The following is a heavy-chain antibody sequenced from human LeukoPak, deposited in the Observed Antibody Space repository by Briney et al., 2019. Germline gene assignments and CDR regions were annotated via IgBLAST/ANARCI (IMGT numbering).Heavy chain of an antibody. CDR1: AFTFDDYG. J-gene: IGHJ4*02. CDR3: ARSYDTSGYYYVGAGY. CDR2: ISWNGGST. D-gene: IGHD3-22*01. Sequence: PGESLRLSCAASAFTFDDYGMSWVRQAPGKGLEWVSGISWNGGSTAYADSVKGRFTISRDNAKNSLYLQMNSLRAEDTALYYCARSYDTSGYYYVGAGYWGQGTLVTVSS. V-gene: IGHV3-20*04.